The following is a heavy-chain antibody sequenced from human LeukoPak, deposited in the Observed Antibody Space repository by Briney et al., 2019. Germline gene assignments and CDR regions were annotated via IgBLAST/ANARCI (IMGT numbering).Heavy chain of an antibody. Sequence: ASVKVSCKASGYTFTSYGISWVRHAHGQGLEWMAWISAYNGNTNYAQKLQGRVTMTTDTSTSTAYMELRSLRPDDTAVYYCAREGGSTGVAFDIWGQGTMVTVSS. CDR3: AREGGSTGVAFDI. CDR2: ISAYNGNT. CDR1: GYTFTSYG. V-gene: IGHV1-18*01. J-gene: IGHJ3*02. D-gene: IGHD1-26*01.